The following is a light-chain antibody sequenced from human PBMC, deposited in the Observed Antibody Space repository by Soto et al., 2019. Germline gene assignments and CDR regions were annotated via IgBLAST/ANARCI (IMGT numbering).Light chain of an antibody. CDR2: GAS. CDR3: QQRSKWPLT. CDR1: QSVSSNY. Sequence: EIVLTQSPGTLSLSPGERATLSCRASQSVSSNYLAWYQQKPGQAPRLLIYGASSRATGIPDRFSGSGSGTDFILTISRLEPEDFAVYYCQQRSKWPLTFGGGTKVDIK. V-gene: IGKV3D-20*02. J-gene: IGKJ4*01.